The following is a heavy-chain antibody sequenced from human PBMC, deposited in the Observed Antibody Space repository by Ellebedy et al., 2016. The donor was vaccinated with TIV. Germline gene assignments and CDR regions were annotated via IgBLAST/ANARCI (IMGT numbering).Heavy chain of an antibody. V-gene: IGHV1-2*02. CDR3: ARGTGRRIRTLIFDY. D-gene: IGHD1-14*01. Sequence: ASVKVSXKASGYTFTGYYMHWVRQAPGQGLEWMGWINPNSGGTNYAQKFQGRVTMTRDTSISTAYMELSRLRSDDTAVYYCARGTGRRIRTLIFDYWGQGTLVTVSS. J-gene: IGHJ4*02. CDR2: INPNSGGT. CDR1: GYTFTGYY.